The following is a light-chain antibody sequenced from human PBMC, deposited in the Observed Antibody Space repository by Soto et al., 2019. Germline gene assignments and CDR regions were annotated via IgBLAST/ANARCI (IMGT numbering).Light chain of an antibody. V-gene: IGKV1-33*01. CDR1: QDISNY. Sequence: DIPMTQSPSSLSASVGDRVTITCQASQDISNYLNWYQQKPGKAPKLLIYDASNLETGVPSRFSGSGSGTDFTFTISSLQPEDIATYYGQQYDNLRTFGGGTKVEIK. CDR3: QQYDNLRT. J-gene: IGKJ4*01. CDR2: DAS.